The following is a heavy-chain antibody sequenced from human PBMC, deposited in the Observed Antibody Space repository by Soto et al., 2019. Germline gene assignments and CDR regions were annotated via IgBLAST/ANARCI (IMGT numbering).Heavy chain of an antibody. D-gene: IGHD2-15*01. J-gene: IGHJ4*02. CDR1: GGSISSSSYY. CDR2: IYYSRST. Sequence: VSLTCTVSGGSISSSSYYWGWIRQPPGKGLEWIGSIYYSRSTYYNPSLKSRVTISVDTSKNQFSLKLSSVTAADTAVYYCARHTPAISISDHWGQGTLVTVSS. CDR3: ARHTPAISISDH. V-gene: IGHV4-39*01.